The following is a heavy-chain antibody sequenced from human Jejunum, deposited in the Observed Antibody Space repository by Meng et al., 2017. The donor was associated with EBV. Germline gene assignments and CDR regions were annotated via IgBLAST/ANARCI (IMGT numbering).Heavy chain of an antibody. CDR1: GYSFTNSA. CDR2: INTNTGNP. V-gene: IGHV7-4-1*02. CDR3: ARVRGYSYGRPFDY. D-gene: IGHD5-18*01. J-gene: IGHJ4*02. Sequence: VHLVQSGAELKKPGASVTVSCKASGYSFTNSAMNWVRQAPGQGVEWMGWINTNTGNPTYAQGFTGRFVFSLDTSVSTAYLQISSLKAEDTAVYYCARVRGYSYGRPFDYWGQGTLVTVSS.